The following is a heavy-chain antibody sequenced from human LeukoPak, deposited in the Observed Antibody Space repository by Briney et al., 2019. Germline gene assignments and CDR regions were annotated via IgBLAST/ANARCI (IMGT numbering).Heavy chain of an antibody. CDR2: INTNTGNP. J-gene: IGHJ4*02. CDR3: ARGDQGGKYYYDSSGYIY. D-gene: IGHD3-22*01. CDR1: GYTFTSYA. Sequence: ASVKVSCKASGYTFTSYAMNWVRQAPGQGLEWMGWINTNTGNPTYAQGFTGRFVFSLDTSVSTAYLQISSLKAEDTAVYYCARGDQGGKYYYDSSGYIYWGQGTLVTVSS. V-gene: IGHV7-4-1*02.